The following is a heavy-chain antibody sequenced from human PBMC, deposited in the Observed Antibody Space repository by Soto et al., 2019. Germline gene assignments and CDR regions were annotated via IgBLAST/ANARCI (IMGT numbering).Heavy chain of an antibody. Sequence: ASVKVSCKASGYTFTSYALHWVRQAPGQDLEWMSWISAGNANTKYSQKFQGRVTITRDTSASTAHMELSSLRSEDTAVYYCARGSTCSSGSCALDFWGQGTLVTVSS. D-gene: IGHD2-15*01. V-gene: IGHV1-3*01. CDR2: ISAGNANT. CDR3: ARGSTCSSGSCALDF. J-gene: IGHJ4*02. CDR1: GYTFTSYA.